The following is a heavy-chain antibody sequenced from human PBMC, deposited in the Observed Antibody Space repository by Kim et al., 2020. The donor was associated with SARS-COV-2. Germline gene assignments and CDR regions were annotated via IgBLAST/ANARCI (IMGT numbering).Heavy chain of an antibody. J-gene: IGHJ3*02. V-gene: IGHV3-33*01. CDR2: IWYDGSNK. Sequence: GGSLRLSCAASGFTFSSYGMHWVRQAPGKGLEWVAVIWYDGSNKYYADSVKGRFTISRDNSKNTLYLQMNSLRAEDTAVYYCARDPLHIVVVPAAEDDAFEIWGQGTMVTVSS. D-gene: IGHD2-2*01. CDR3: ARDPLHIVVVPAAEDDAFEI. CDR1: GFTFSSYG.